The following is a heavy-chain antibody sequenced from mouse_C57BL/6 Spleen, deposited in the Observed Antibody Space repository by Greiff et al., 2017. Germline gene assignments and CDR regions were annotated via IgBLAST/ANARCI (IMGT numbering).Heavy chain of an antibody. J-gene: IGHJ2*01. CDR1: GYTFTSYW. CDR2: IYPGSGST. Sequence: QVQLQQPGAELVKPGASVKMSCKASGYTFTSYWITWVKQRPGQGLEWIGDIYPGSGSTNYNEKFKSKATLTVDTSASTAYMQLSSLTSEDSAVYYCARRSTVVAKDYWGQGTTLTVSS. CDR3: ARRSTVVAKDY. V-gene: IGHV1-55*01. D-gene: IGHD1-1*01.